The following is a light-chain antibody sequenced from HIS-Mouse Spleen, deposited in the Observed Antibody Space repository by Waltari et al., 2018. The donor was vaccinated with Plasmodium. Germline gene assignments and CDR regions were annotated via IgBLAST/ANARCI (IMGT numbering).Light chain of an antibody. J-gene: IGKJ3*01. CDR2: GAS. CDR1: QSVSSN. V-gene: IGKV3-15*01. CDR3: QQYNNWSFT. Sequence: EIVMTQSPATLSVSPGERATLSCRASQSVSSNLAWYQQKPGQAPRLLIYGASTRATGIPARFSGSGSGTEFTLTISSLKSEDFAVYYGQQYNNWSFTFGPGTKVDIK.